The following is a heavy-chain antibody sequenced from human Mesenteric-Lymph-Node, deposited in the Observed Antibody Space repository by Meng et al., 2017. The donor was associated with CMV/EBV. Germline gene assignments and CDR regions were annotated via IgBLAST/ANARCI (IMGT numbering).Heavy chain of an antibody. CDR3: ARGGVATMHPFDY. CDR2: VYFRGST. D-gene: IGHD5-12*01. Sequence: VSGGSVSSGTYDWSWIRQPPGKGLEWIGYVYFRGSTEYNPSCKSRVTISVDTSKNQFSLRLSSVTAADTAMYYCARGGVATMHPFDYWGQGTLVTVSS. CDR1: GGSVSSGTYD. J-gene: IGHJ4*02. V-gene: IGHV4-61*01.